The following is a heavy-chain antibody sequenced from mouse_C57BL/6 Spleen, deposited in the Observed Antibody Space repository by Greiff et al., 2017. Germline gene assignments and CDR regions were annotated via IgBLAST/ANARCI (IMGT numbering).Heavy chain of an antibody. CDR1: GYTFTDYE. CDR3: TRRPVTTVVAGDWYFDV. Sequence: QVQLQQSGAELVRPGASVTLSCKASGYTFTDYEMHWVKQTPVHGLEWIGAIDPETGGTAYNQKFKGKAILTADKSSSTAYMELRSLTSEDSAVYDCTRRPVTTVVAGDWYFDVWGTGTTVTVSS. CDR2: IDPETGGT. J-gene: IGHJ1*03. D-gene: IGHD1-1*01. V-gene: IGHV1-15*01.